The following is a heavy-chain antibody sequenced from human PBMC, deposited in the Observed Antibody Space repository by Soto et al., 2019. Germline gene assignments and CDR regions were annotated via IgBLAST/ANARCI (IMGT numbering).Heavy chain of an antibody. J-gene: IGHJ5*02. V-gene: IGHV1-69*12. CDR2: IIPIFGTA. CDR3: ARDRGPSSGYYPYWFDP. Sequence: QVQLVQSGAEVKKPGSSVKVSCKASGGTFSSYAITWVQQAPGQGLEWMGGIIPIFGTANYAQKFQGRVTITAXXSXSTXYLELSSLRSEDTAVYYCARDRGPSSGYYPYWFDPWGQGTLVTVSS. D-gene: IGHD3-22*01. CDR1: GGTFSSYA.